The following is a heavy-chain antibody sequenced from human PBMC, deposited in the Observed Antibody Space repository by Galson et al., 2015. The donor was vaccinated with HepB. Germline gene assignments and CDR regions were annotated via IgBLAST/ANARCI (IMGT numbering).Heavy chain of an antibody. Sequence: SLRLSCAGSGFIFRHHAMAWIRQAPGKGLEWVSGINGRGSTTYYSDAVKDRFSISRDNSKNTVFLQMDNLKVDDTAPYYCVKEGAWFGGDWFDPWGQGTLVTV. V-gene: IGHV3-23*01. D-gene: IGHD3-16*01. CDR2: INGRGSTT. CDR3: VKEGAWFGGDWFDP. J-gene: IGHJ5*02. CDR1: GFIFRHHA.